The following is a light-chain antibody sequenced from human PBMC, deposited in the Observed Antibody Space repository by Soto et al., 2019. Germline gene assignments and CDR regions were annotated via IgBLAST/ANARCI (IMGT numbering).Light chain of an antibody. CDR1: SSPIGGYDF. CDR3: TSFTTSITLL. J-gene: IGLJ2*01. V-gene: IGLV2-14*03. CDR2: YVT. Sequence: QSALTQPASVSGSPGQSITISCTGTSSPIGGYDFVSWYQQHPGRAPKLIMYYVTKRPSGVSDRFSGSKSGKSAFLTISGLQAEDEADYYCTSFTTSITLLFGGGTKLTVL.